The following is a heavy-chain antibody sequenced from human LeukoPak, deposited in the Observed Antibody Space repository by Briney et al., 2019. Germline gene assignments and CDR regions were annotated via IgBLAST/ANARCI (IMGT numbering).Heavy chain of an antibody. CDR1: GGSISSYY. J-gene: IGHJ5*02. V-gene: IGHV4-4*07. Sequence: PSETLSLTCTVSGGSISSYYWSWIRHPAGKELEWIGRIYTSGSTNYNPSLKSRVTMSVDTSKNQFSLKLSSVTAADTAVYYCARDGVRGLTFNWFDPWGQGTLVTVSS. D-gene: IGHD3-10*01. CDR3: ARDGVRGLTFNWFDP. CDR2: IYTSGST.